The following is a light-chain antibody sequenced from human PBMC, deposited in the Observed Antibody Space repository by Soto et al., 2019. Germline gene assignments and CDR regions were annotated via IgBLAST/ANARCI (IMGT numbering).Light chain of an antibody. CDR2: AAS. J-gene: IGKJ3*01. CDR3: QKYCSVPL. CDR1: QGISNY. V-gene: IGKV1-27*01. Sequence: DIQMTQSPSSLSASVGDRVTITCRASQGISNYIAWYQQKPGKAPKPLTYAASTMQSGVPPRFSGSGSGTDFTLTINSQQPDDGATYSCQKYCSVPLFGPGTKVDIK.